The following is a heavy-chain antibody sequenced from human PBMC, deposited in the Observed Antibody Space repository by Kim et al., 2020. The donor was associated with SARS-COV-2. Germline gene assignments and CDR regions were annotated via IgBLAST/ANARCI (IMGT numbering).Heavy chain of an antibody. CDR2: MNPDSGNT. V-gene: IGHV1-8*01. D-gene: IGHD2-2*01. Sequence: ASGKVSCKASGYTFTSYDINWVRQATGQGLEWVGWMNPDSGNTGYVQKFQGRVTMIANTSISTAYMELSSLRSEDTAVYYCARVPRSCDSCSCSETSFD. CDR3: ARVPRSCDSCSCSETSFD. CDR1: GYTFTSYD. J-gene: IGHJ4*01.